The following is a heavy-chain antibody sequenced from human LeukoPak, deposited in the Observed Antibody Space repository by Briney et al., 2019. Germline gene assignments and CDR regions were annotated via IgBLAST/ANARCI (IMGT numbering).Heavy chain of an antibody. CDR3: ASRRGYSYHLDY. V-gene: IGHV3-30-3*01. CDR2: ISYDGSNK. J-gene: IGHJ4*02. D-gene: IGHD5-18*01. CDR1: GFTFSSYA. Sequence: PGGSLRLSCAASGFTFSSYAMHWVRQAPGKGLEGVAVISYDGSNKYYADSVKGRFTISRDNSKNTLYLQMNSLRAEDTAVYYCASRRGYSYHLDYWGQGTLVTVSS.